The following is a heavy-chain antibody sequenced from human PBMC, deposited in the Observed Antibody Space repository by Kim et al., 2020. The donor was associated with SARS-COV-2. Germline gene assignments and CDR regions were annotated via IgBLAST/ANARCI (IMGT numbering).Heavy chain of an antibody. CDR2: MYSGGST. V-gene: IGHV3-66*01. D-gene: IGHD3-9*01. Sequence: VMYSGGSTYYADSVKGRFTISRDNSKNTLYLQMNSLRAEDTAVYYCARETPSSYYDILTGYFRQYYFDYWGQGTLVTVSS. J-gene: IGHJ4*02. CDR3: ARETPSSYYDILTGYFRQYYFDY.